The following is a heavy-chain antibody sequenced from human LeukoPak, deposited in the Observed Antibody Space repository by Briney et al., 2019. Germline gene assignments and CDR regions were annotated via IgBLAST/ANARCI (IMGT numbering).Heavy chain of an antibody. Sequence: GGSLRLSCAASGFTFSSYAMHWVRQAPGKGLEWVAVISYDGSNKYYADSVKGRFTISRDNSKNTLYLQMNSLRAEDTAVYYCARSAGWMGSAAGDADYWGQGTLVTVSS. CDR2: ISYDGSNK. V-gene: IGHV3-30*04. D-gene: IGHD6-25*01. CDR1: GFTFSSYA. J-gene: IGHJ4*02. CDR3: ARSAGWMGSAAGDADY.